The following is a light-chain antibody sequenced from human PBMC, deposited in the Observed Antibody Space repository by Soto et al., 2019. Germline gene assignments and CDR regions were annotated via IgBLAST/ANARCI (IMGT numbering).Light chain of an antibody. CDR3: QSYDTSPV. Sequence: QSVLTQPPSASGSPGQSVAISCTGTSSDVGGYNYVSWYQQHPGKAPKLMIYEVNKRPSGVPDRFSGSKSGNTASLTVSGLQAEDEADYYCQSYDTSPVFGGGTKLTVL. CDR1: SSDVGGYNY. CDR2: EVN. V-gene: IGLV2-8*01. J-gene: IGLJ2*01.